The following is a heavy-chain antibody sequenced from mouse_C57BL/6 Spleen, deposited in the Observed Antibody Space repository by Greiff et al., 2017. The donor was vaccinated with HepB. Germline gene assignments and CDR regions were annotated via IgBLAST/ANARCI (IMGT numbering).Heavy chain of an antibody. CDR2: INPSSGYT. CDR1: GYTFTSYW. D-gene: IGHD4-1*02. J-gene: IGHJ2*01. CDR3: ARSSTGTDFDY. V-gene: IGHV1-7*01. Sequence: VQRVESGAELAKPGASVKLSCKASGYTFTSYWMHWVKQRPGQGLEWIGYINPSSGYTKYNQKFKDKATLTADKSSSTAYRQLSSLTYEDSAVYYCARSSTGTDFDYWGQGTTLTVSS.